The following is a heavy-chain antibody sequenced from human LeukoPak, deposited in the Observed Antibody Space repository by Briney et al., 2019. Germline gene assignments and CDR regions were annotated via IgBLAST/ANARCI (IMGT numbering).Heavy chain of an antibody. Sequence: GASVKVSCKASGYIFTGYYMHWVREAPGQGREGVGWINAYRCSTNYAQKFQGRLTITSDTSISKAYMELNRLRSDDTAVYYCARDTGMTVAEAYYFYAMDVWGQGTTVTVSS. CDR1: GYIFTGYY. CDR2: INAYRCST. D-gene: IGHD6-19*01. CDR3: ARDTGMTVAEAYYFYAMDV. V-gene: IGHV1-2*02. J-gene: IGHJ6*01.